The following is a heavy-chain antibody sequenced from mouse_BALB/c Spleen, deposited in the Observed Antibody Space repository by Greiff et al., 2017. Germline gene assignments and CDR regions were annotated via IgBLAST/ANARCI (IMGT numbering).Heavy chain of an antibody. D-gene: IGHD1-2*01. CDR3: AREATTAYYAMDY. Sequence: EVKVVESGGDLVKPGGSLKLSCAASGFTFSSYGMSWVRQTPDKRLEWVATISSGGSYTYYPDSVKGRFTISRDNAKNTLYLQMSSLKSEDTAMYYCAREATTAYYAMDYWGQGTSVTVSS. J-gene: IGHJ4*01. CDR2: ISSGGSYT. CDR1: GFTFSSYG. V-gene: IGHV5-6*01.